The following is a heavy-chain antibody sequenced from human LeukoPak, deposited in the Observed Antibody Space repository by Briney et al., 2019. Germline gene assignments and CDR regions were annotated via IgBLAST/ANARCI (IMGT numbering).Heavy chain of an antibody. CDR2: ISGYNGNT. CDR3: ARWTTTYLDY. CDR1: GYTFISYG. V-gene: IGHV1-18*01. J-gene: IGHJ4*02. Sequence: GASVKVSCAASGYTFISYGIGWVRQAPGQGLEWMGWISGYNGNTNYAQKFQDRVTITTDTFTSTAYMELRSLGSDDTAMYYCARWTTTYLDYWGQGTLVTVSS. D-gene: IGHD4-11*01.